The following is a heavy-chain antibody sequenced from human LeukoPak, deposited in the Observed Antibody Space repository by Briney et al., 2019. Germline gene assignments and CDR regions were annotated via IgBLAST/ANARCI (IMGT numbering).Heavy chain of an antibody. Sequence: GGSLRLSCGAFGFTFSNYAMTWVRQAPGKGLEWVSRTSGSGDITYYADSVKGRFTISRTNSKNTLYLQMNSLRAEDTAVYYCARYRSGGGGYYSGIDHWGQGTLVAVSS. V-gene: IGHV3-23*01. J-gene: IGHJ4*02. CDR2: TSGSGDIT. CDR1: GFTFSNYA. D-gene: IGHD2-15*01. CDR3: ARYRSGGGGYYSGIDH.